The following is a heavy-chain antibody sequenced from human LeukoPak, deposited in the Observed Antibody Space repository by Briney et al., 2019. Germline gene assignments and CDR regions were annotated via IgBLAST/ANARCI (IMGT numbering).Heavy chain of an antibody. CDR3: ARGQNNYFDY. Sequence: SETLSLTCSVSGGSITHYYWSWIRQPPGKGLEWIGYIYYSGSANYNPSLKSRVTISVDRSKNQFSLKLSSVTAADTAVYYCARGQNNYFDYWGQGTLVTVSS. D-gene: IGHD2/OR15-2a*01. CDR1: GGSITHYY. CDR2: IYYSGSA. J-gene: IGHJ4*02. V-gene: IGHV4-59*12.